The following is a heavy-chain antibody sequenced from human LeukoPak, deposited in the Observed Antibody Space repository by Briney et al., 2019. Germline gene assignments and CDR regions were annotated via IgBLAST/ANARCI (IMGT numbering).Heavy chain of an antibody. CDR3: AREGPSTVTEYNWFDP. CDR2: ISSSSSYI. Sequence: GGSLRLSCAASGFTFSSYSMNCVRQAPGKGLEWVSSISSSSSYIYYADSVKGRFTISRDNAKNSLYLQMNSLRAEDTAVYYCAREGPSTVTEYNWFDPWGQGTLVTVSS. D-gene: IGHD4-17*01. J-gene: IGHJ5*02. CDR1: GFTFSSYS. V-gene: IGHV3-21*01.